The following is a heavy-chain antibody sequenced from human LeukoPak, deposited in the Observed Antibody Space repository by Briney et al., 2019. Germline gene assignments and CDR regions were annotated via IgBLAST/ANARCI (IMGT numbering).Heavy chain of an antibody. V-gene: IGHV3-30*18. D-gene: IGHD2/OR15-2a*01. CDR3: AKASSNYFYYFEY. J-gene: IGHJ4*02. CDR1: GFTFSSSV. Sequence: GGSLRLSCAASGFTFSSSVMHWVRQAPGKGLEWVAVISYDATNKYYADSVKGRFTLSRDNSKNTLYLQTNTLRDEDTAVYYCAKASSNYFYYFEYWGQGTLVTVSS. CDR2: ISYDATNK.